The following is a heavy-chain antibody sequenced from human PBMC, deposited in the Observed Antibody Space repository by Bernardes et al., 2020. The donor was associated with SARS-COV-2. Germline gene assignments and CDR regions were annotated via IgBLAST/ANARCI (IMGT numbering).Heavy chain of an antibody. CDR3: ARERTGFAYYYYGMDG. Sequence: GGSLRLSCIASGFTFSDHYMSWIRQAPGKGPEWISYINNVGSATHHADSVKGRFATSRDNARNSLYLEMNSLRAEDSAVYYCARERTGFAYYYYGMDGWGHESTVTVSS. D-gene: IGHD3-9*01. J-gene: IGHJ6*02. V-gene: IGHV3-11*01. CDR2: INNVGSAT. CDR1: GFTFSDHY.